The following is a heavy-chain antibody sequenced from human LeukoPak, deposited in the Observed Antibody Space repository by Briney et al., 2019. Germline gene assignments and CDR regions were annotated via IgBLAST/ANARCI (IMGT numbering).Heavy chain of an antibody. D-gene: IGHD3-10*01. Sequence: GGSLRLSCVGSGFPFSYYSMNWVRQAPGKGLEWLSYIGTSSALTYYADSVKGRFTISRDNAKNSLYLQMNSLRAEDTAVYYCAREIGSMVRGVPYYYYGMDVWGQGTTVTVSS. CDR2: IGTSSALT. J-gene: IGHJ6*02. CDR3: AREIGSMVRGVPYYYYGMDV. V-gene: IGHV3-48*04. CDR1: GFPFSYYS.